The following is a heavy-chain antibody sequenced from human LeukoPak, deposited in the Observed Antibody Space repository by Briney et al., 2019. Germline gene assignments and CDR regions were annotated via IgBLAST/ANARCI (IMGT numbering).Heavy chain of an antibody. D-gene: IGHD3-3*01. CDR1: GGSISSSSYY. J-gene: IGHJ6*03. Sequence: PSETLSLTCTVSGGSISSSSYYWGWIRQPPGKGLEWIGSMNYSGSTYYTPSLTGRVTISVDTSKNQFSLKLSSVTAADTAVYHCASELRFLDLGDYYYMDVWGKGITVTVSS. CDR3: ASELRFLDLGDYYYMDV. CDR2: MNYSGST. V-gene: IGHV4-39*01.